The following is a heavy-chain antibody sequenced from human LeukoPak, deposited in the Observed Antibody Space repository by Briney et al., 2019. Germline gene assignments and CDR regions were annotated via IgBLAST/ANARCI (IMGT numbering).Heavy chain of an antibody. J-gene: IGHJ4*02. V-gene: IGHV3-21*01. CDR3: TRDQEGMDYGSAY. Sequence: GGSLRLSCAASGFTFSSYAMSWVRQAPGKGLEWVSSITTTSTYIYYADSVKGRFTISRDNAKNSLYLQMNSLRAEDTAMYYCTRDQEGMDYGSAYWGQGTLVTVSS. CDR1: GFTFSSYA. CDR2: ITTTSTYI. D-gene: IGHD4-17*01.